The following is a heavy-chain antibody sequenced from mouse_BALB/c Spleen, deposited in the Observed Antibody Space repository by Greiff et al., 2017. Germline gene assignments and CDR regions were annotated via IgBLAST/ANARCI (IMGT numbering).Heavy chain of an antibody. D-gene: IGHD2-2*01. CDR1: GFTFSSFG. Sequence: EVNVVESGGGLVQPGGSRKLSCAASGFTFSSFGMHWVRQAPEKGLEWVAYISSGSSTIYYADTVKGRFTISRDNPKNTLFLQMTSLRSEDTAMYYCARSGGYHYFDYWGQGTTLTVSS. CDR2: ISSGSSTI. J-gene: IGHJ2*01. V-gene: IGHV5-17*02. CDR3: ARSGGYHYFDY.